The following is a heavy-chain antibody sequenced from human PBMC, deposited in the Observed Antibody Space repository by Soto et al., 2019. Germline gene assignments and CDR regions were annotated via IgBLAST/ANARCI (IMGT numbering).Heavy chain of an antibody. CDR3: ARDKVRDYGMDV. Sequence: QVQLVESGGGVVQPGRYLRLSCAASGFIFSSYGMHWVRQAPGKWLEWVAVIWYDGSNKYYADSVKGRFTISRDNSKKPLYLQMNSLRAEDTAVYYCARDKVRDYGMDVWGQGTTVTVSS. CDR1: GFIFSSYG. CDR2: IWYDGSNK. J-gene: IGHJ6*02. V-gene: IGHV3-33*01.